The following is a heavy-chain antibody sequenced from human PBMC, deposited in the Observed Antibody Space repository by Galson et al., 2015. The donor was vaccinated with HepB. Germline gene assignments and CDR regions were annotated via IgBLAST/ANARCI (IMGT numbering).Heavy chain of an antibody. CDR3: ACHSKGAAEDAFDI. CDR2: FDPEDGET. V-gene: IGHV1-24*01. J-gene: IGHJ3*02. D-gene: IGHD6-13*01. CDR1: GYTLTELS. Sequence: SVKVSCKVSGYTLTELSMHWVRQAPGKGLEWMGGFDPEDGETIYAQKFQGRVTMTEDTSTDTAYMELSSLRSEDTAVYYCACHSKGAAEDAFDIWGQGTMVTVSS.